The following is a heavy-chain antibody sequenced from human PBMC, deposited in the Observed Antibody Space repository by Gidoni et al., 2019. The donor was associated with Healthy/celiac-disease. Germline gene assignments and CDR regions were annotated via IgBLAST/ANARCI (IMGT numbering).Heavy chain of an antibody. Sequence: KKPGSSVKVSCKASGGTVSSYAISWVRQAPGQGLEWMGRIIPLLGIANYAQKFQGRVTITADKATSTAYMELSSLRSEDTAVYYCARGALGGIAAAVEFPHWGQGTLVTVSS. CDR2: IIPLLGIA. D-gene: IGHD6-13*01. V-gene: IGHV1-69*04. CDR3: ARGALGGIAAAVEFPH. CDR1: GGTVSSYA. J-gene: IGHJ1*01.